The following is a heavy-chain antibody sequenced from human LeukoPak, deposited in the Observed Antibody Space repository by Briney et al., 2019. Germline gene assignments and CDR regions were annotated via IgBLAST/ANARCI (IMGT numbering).Heavy chain of an antibody. Sequence: PGGSLRLSRAASGFTFGSYAMSWVRQAPGKGLEWVSAISGSGGSTYYADSVKGRFTISRDNSKNTLYLQMNSLRAEDTAVYYCARRHPSRHGDRRDAFDIWGQGTMVTVSS. D-gene: IGHD4-17*01. CDR3: ARRHPSRHGDRRDAFDI. CDR1: GFTFGSYA. J-gene: IGHJ3*02. CDR2: ISGSGGST. V-gene: IGHV3-23*01.